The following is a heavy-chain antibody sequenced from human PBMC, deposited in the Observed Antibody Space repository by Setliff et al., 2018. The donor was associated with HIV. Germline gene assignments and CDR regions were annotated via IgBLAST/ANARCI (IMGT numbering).Heavy chain of an antibody. Sequence: SETLSLTCAVYGGSFSGYYWSWIRQPPGKGLEWIGEINHSGSTNYNPPLKSRVTISVDTSKNQFSLKLSSVTAADTAVYYCARGRYRAAFDIWGQGTMVTVSS. CDR1: GGSFSGYY. CDR2: INHSGST. D-gene: IGHD2-2*02. J-gene: IGHJ3*02. V-gene: IGHV4-34*01. CDR3: ARGRYRAAFDI.